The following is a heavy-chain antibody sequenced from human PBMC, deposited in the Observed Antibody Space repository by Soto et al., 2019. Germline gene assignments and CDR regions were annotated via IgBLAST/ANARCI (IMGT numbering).Heavy chain of an antibody. CDR1: GFSLTTTGVG. Sequence: QISLKEFGPALVKPTQTLTLTCSFSGFSLTTTGVGVGWIRQPPGKALEWLALIYWDDDERYNPSLKNRLTITKDTSKNLVVLTMTNVDPVDTATYYCALGIAARPFDSWGQGTLVTVSS. D-gene: IGHD6-6*01. CDR2: IYWDDDE. J-gene: IGHJ4*02. CDR3: ALGIAARPFDS. V-gene: IGHV2-5*02.